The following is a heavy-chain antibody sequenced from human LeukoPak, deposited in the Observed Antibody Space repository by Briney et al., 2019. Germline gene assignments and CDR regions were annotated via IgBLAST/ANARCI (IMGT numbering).Heavy chain of an antibody. CDR1: GFTFSSYG. D-gene: IGHD4-17*01. Sequence: GGSLRLSCAASGFTFSSYGMHWVRQAPGKGLEWVAVISYDGSNKYYADSVKGRFTISRDNSKNTLYLQMNSLRAEDTAVYYCAKAALIYGDYVSGFDPWGQGTLVTVSS. CDR3: AKAALIYGDYVSGFDP. V-gene: IGHV3-30*18. CDR2: ISYDGSNK. J-gene: IGHJ5*02.